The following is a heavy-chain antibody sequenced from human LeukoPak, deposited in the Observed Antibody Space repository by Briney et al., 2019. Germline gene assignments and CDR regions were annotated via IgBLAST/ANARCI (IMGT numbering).Heavy chain of an antibody. CDR3: AKQLGYCSDGSCYFPY. CDR1: GFTFSSSA. D-gene: IGHD2-15*01. Sequence: GGSLRISCAASGFTFSSSAMSWVRQAPGKGLEWVSAISNNGGYTYYADSVQGRFTISRDNSKSTLCLQMNSLRAEDTAVYYCAKQLGYCSDGSCYFPYWGQGTLVTVSS. CDR2: ISNNGGYT. J-gene: IGHJ4*02. V-gene: IGHV3-23*01.